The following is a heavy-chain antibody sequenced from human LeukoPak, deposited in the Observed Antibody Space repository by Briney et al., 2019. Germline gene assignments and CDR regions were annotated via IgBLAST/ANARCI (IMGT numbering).Heavy chain of an antibody. V-gene: IGHV1-69*01. J-gene: IGHJ4*02. CDR2: IIPIFGTA. CDR1: GGTFSSYA. Sequence: SVKVSCKASGGTFSSYAISWVRQAPGQGLEWMGGIIPIFGTANYAQKFRGRVTITADESTNTAYMELSSLRSEDTAVYYCARDGKYCSGGSCYYYFDYWGQGTLVTVSS. CDR3: ARDGKYCSGGSCYYYFDY. D-gene: IGHD2-15*01.